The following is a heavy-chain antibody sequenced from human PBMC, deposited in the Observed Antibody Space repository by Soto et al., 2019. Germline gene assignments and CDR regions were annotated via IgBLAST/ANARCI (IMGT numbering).Heavy chain of an antibody. D-gene: IGHD2-8*01. J-gene: IGHJ4*02. V-gene: IGHV3-30*18. CDR1: GFTFSSYG. Sequence: QVQLVESGGGVVQPGRSLRLSCAASGFTFSSYGMHWVRQAPGKGLEWVAVISYDGSNKYYADSVKGRFTISRDNSKNTLYLQMNSLRAEDTAVYYCAKPPYCTNGVCYMGFDYWGQGTLVTVSS. CDR2: ISYDGSNK. CDR3: AKPPYCTNGVCYMGFDY.